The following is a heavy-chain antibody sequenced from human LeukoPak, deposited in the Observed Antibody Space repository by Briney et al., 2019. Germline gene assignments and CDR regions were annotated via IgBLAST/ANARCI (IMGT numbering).Heavy chain of an antibody. Sequence: GGSLRLSSAVSRFTFSSNAMSCVSQAPGKGLEWVSSISGSVGRTYYADSVKGRFTISRDNSKNTLYLQMNSLRAEDTAVYYCAKDAVGDIVVVPAALARSYGMDVWGQGTTVTVSS. V-gene: IGHV3-23*01. D-gene: IGHD2-2*01. J-gene: IGHJ6*02. CDR1: RFTFSSNA. CDR2: ISGSVGRT. CDR3: AKDAVGDIVVVPAALARSYGMDV.